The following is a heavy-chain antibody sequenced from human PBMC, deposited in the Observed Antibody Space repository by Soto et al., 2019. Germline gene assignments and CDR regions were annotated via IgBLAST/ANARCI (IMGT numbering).Heavy chain of an antibody. D-gene: IGHD2-2*02. Sequence: ASVKVSCKASGYTFTGYYMHWVRQAPGQRLGWMGWMNPNSGGTNYAQKFQGRVTMTRDTSISTAYMELSRLRSDDTAVYYCARGKPPRDCSSTSCYKNYYYGMDVWGQGTTVTVSS. V-gene: IGHV1-2*02. J-gene: IGHJ6*02. CDR2: MNPNSGGT. CDR1: GYTFTGYY. CDR3: ARGKPPRDCSSTSCYKNYYYGMDV.